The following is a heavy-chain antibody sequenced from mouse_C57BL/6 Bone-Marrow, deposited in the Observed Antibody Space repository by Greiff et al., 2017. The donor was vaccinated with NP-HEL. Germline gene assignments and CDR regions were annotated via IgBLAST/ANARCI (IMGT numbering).Heavy chain of an antibody. CDR3: ASPFYYGGDD. Sequence: QVQLQQSGPELVKPGASVKISCKASGYAFSSSWMNWVKQRPGKGLEWIGRIYPGDGDTNYNGKFKGKATLTADKSSSTAYMQLSSLTSEDSAVYFCASPFYYGGDDWGQGTTLTVSS. CDR1: GYAFSSSW. CDR2: IYPGDGDT. V-gene: IGHV1-82*01. J-gene: IGHJ2*01. D-gene: IGHD1-1*01.